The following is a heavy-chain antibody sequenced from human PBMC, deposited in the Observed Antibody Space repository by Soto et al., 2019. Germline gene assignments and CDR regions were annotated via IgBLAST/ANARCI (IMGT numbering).Heavy chain of an antibody. V-gene: IGHV3-23*01. J-gene: IGHJ4*02. CDR3: AKGKAHTLFGVDTLFDY. CDR2: VSGNGGTT. Sequence: PGGSLRLSCAASGFPFGSHAMSWVRQAPGKGLEWFSLVSGNGGTTNYADSVKGRFTISRDNSQKTLYLQMNSLRAEDTAIYYCAKGKAHTLFGVDTLFDYWGQGTLVTVSS. D-gene: IGHD3-3*01. CDR1: GFPFGSHA.